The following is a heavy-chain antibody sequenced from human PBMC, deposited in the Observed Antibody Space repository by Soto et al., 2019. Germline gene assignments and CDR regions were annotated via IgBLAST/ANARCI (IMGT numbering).Heavy chain of an antibody. V-gene: IGHV4-59*12. J-gene: IGHJ6*02. CDR1: GGSISSYY. CDR2: IYYSGST. CDR3: ARVSGSYSYGMDV. D-gene: IGHD1-26*01. Sequence: SETLSLTCTVSGGSISSYYWSWIRQPPGKGLEWIGYIYYSGSTNYNPSLKSRVPISVDTSKNQFSLKLSSVTAADTAVYYCARVSGSYSYGMDVWGQGTTVTVSS.